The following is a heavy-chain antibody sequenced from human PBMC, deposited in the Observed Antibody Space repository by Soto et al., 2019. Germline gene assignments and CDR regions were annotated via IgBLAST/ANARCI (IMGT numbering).Heavy chain of an antibody. Sequence: GGSLRLSCAASGFTFSSYAMSWVRQAPGKGLEWVSAISGSGGSTYYADSVKGRFTISRGNSKNTLYLQMNSLRAEDTAVYYCASHPRDSSGYWYYFDYWGQGTLVTVSS. V-gene: IGHV3-23*01. J-gene: IGHJ4*02. D-gene: IGHD3-22*01. CDR1: GFTFSSYA. CDR3: ASHPRDSSGYWYYFDY. CDR2: ISGSGGST.